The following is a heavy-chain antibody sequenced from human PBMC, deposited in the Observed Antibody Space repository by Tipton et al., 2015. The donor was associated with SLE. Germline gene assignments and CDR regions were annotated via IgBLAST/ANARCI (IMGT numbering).Heavy chain of an antibody. V-gene: IGHV4-59*01. J-gene: IGHJ3*02. Sequence: TLSLTCTVSGGSISSYYWSWIRQPPGKGLEWIGYIYYSGSTNYNPSLKSRVTISVDTSKNQFSLKLSSVTAADTAVYYCARDIRAVGGIAWEGAFDIWGQGTMVTVSS. CDR3: ARDIRAVGGIAWEGAFDI. CDR1: GGSISSYY. D-gene: IGHD6-19*01. CDR2: IYYSGST.